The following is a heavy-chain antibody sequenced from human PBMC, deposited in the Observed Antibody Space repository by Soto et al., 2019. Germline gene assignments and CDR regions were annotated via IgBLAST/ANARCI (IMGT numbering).Heavy chain of an antibody. CDR3: ARDPYCSSTSCYLRFSYYYCGMDV. CDR1: GYTFTSYG. D-gene: IGHD2-2*01. Sequence: QVQLVQSGAEVKKPGASVKVSCKASGYTFTSYGISWVRQAPGQGLEWMGWISAYNGNTNYAQKLQGRVTMTTDTSTSTAYMELRSLRSDDTAVYYCARDPYCSSTSCYLRFSYYYCGMDVWGQGTTVTVSS. CDR2: ISAYNGNT. V-gene: IGHV1-18*01. J-gene: IGHJ6*02.